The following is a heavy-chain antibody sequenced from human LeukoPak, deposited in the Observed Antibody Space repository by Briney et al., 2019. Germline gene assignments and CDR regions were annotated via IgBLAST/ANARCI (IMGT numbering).Heavy chain of an antibody. CDR3: ARGGPSTVTDFDY. CDR2: IYYSGSI. V-gene: IGHV4-30-4*01. J-gene: IGHJ4*02. D-gene: IGHD4-17*01. Sequence: SETLSLTCTVSGGSISSGDYYWGWIRQPPGKGLEWIGYIYYSGSIYYNPSLKSRVTISVDTSKNQFSLKLSSVTAADTAVYYCARGGPSTVTDFDYWGQGTLVTVSS. CDR1: GGSISSGDYY.